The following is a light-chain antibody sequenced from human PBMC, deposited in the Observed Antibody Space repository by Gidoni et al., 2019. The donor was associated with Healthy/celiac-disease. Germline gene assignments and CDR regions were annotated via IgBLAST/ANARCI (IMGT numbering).Light chain of an antibody. CDR1: QDISNY. J-gene: IGKJ1*01. CDR3: QQYDNLLWT. V-gene: IGKV1-33*01. Sequence: DIQMTPSPSSLSASVGDRVTITCQASQDISNYLNWYQTKPGKAPKLLIYDASNLETGVPSRFSGSGSGTDFTFTISSLQPEDIATYYCQQYDNLLWTFGQGTKVEIK. CDR2: DAS.